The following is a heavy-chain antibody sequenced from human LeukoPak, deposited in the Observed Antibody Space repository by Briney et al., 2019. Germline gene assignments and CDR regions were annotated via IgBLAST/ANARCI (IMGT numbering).Heavy chain of an antibody. Sequence: ASVKVSCKASGYTFISYYMHWVRQAPGQGLEWMGIINPSGGSTSYAQKFQGRVTMTRDMSTSTVYMELSSLRSEDTAVYYCARDAGDYYDSSGQYPDYWGQGTLVTVSS. CDR2: INPSGGST. CDR3: ARDAGDYYDSSGQYPDY. D-gene: IGHD3-22*01. J-gene: IGHJ4*02. CDR1: GYTFISYY. V-gene: IGHV1-46*01.